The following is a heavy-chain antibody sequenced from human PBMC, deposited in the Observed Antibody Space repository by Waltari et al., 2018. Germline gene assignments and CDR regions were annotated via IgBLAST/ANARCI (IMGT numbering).Heavy chain of an antibody. CDR2: INPNTGGT. V-gene: IGHV1-2*06. CDR1: EYIFTAFY. Sequence: QLVQSGAEVTKPGASLKVSCKASEYIFTAFYLHWVRQAPGRGLEWMGRINPNTGGTNLAESFQGRVTVTRDTSITTAYMELTRLTSDDTAMYYCARSTGTSYDSYYKGLDVWGQGTTLTVSS. J-gene: IGHJ6*02. D-gene: IGHD3-16*01. CDR3: ARSTGTSYDSYYKGLDV.